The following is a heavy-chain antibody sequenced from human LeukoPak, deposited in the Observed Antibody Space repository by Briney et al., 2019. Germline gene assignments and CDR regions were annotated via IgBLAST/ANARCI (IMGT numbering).Heavy chain of an antibody. CDR2: ISYDGSNK. CDR3: ARVESGSCSSTRCRSIDY. Sequence: PGRSLRLSCAASGFTFSSYAMHWVRQAPGKGLEWVAVISYDGSNKYYADSVKGRFTISRDNAKNTLYVQMNSLRVEDTAVYYCARVESGSCSSTRCRSIDYWGQGTLVTVSS. CDR1: GFTFSSYA. V-gene: IGHV3-30*04. D-gene: IGHD2-2*01. J-gene: IGHJ4*02.